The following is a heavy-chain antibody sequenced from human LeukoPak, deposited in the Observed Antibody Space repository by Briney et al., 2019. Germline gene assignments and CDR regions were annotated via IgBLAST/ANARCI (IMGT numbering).Heavy chain of an antibody. D-gene: IGHD3-22*01. CDR2: MHYRGNA. V-gene: IGHV4-59*08. Sequence: SETLSLTCTVSGDSINRHYWSWVRQPPGKGLEWIAYMHYRGNANSNPSLKSRVTISVDTSKNQFSLKLSSVTAADTAVYYCARPSDSSGYSLPGFDYWGQGTLVTVSS. CDR3: ARPSDSSGYSLPGFDY. CDR1: GDSINRHY. J-gene: IGHJ4*02.